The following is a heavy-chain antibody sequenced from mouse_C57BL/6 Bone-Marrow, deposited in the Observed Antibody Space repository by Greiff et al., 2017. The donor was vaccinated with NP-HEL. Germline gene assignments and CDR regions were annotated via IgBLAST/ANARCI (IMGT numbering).Heavy chain of an antibody. D-gene: IGHD1-1*01. CDR1: GYTFTSYT. CDR3: ARSELLRWYFDF. Sequence: QVQLKQPGAELARPGASVKMSCKASGYTFTSYTMHWVKQRPGQGLEWIGYIHPSSGYTKYNQKFKDKATLTADKSSSTAYMQLSSLTSEDSAVYCCARSELLRWYFDFWGQGTTLTVSS. V-gene: IGHV1-4*01. CDR2: IHPSSGYT. J-gene: IGHJ2*01.